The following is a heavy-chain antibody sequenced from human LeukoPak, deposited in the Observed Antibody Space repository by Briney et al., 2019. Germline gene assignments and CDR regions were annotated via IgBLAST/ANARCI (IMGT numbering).Heavy chain of an antibody. CDR1: GYTFTGYY. CDR2: INPNSGGT. CDR3: ARVKTPIYYDSGRVYFDY. Sequence: ASVKVSCKASGYTFTGYYMHWVRQAPGQGLEWMGCINPNSGGTNYAQKFQGRVTMTRDTSISTAYMELSRLRSDDTAVYYCARVKTPIYYDSGRVYFDYWGQGTLVTVSS. J-gene: IGHJ4*02. D-gene: IGHD3-10*01. V-gene: IGHV1-2*02.